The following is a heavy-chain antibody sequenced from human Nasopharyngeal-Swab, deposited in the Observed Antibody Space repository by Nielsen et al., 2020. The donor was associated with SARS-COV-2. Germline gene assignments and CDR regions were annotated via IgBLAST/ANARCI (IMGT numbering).Heavy chain of an antibody. J-gene: IGHJ4*02. D-gene: IGHD6-6*01. CDR3: ARVQQLVLDY. CDR1: GFTFSSYA. CDR2: ISGSGGST. Sequence: GESLKISCAASGFTFSSYAMSWVRQAPGKGLEWVSSISGSGGSTYYADSVKGRFTISRDNSKNTLYLQMNSLRAEDTAVYYCARVQQLVLDYWGQGTLVTVSS. V-gene: IGHV3-23*01.